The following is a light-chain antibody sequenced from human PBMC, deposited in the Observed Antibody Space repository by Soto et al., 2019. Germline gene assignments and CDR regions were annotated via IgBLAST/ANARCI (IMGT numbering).Light chain of an antibody. J-gene: IGLJ2*01. Sequence: QSALTQPASVSGSPGQSITISCTGTSSDVGGYNYVSWFQHHPGKAPKLIIYDDNKRPSGIPDRFSGSKSGTSATLGITGLQTGDEADYYCGTWDDSLSGVVFGGGTKVTVL. CDR2: DDN. CDR3: GTWDDSLSGVV. V-gene: IGLV1-51*01. CDR1: SSDVGGYNY.